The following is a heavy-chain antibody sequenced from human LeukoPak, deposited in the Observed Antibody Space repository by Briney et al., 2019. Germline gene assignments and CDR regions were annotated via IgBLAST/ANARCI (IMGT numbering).Heavy chain of an antibody. CDR3: ARKMRGTEEY. J-gene: IGHJ4*02. V-gene: IGHV1-2*02. D-gene: IGHD1-1*01. Sequence: ASVKVSCKASGYSFTGYSMHWVRQAPGQGLEWMGWINPISGVTKYAQKFQGRVTMTRDTSISTAYMELTSLTSDDTAVYYCARKMRGTEEYWGQGTLVTVSS. CDR1: GYSFTGYS. CDR2: INPISGVT.